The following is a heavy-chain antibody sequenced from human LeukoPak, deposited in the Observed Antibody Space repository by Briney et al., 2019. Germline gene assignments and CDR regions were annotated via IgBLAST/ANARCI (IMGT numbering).Heavy chain of an antibody. V-gene: IGHV3-23*01. CDR1: GFTFTSYS. Sequence: GGSLRLSCAASGFTFTSYSISWVRQAPGKGLEWVSGTSDRGDYTYYADPVKGRFTISRDSSKNSLYLQMNSLRVEDTAMYSCVRGESGIQENSFDIWGQGTLVTVSS. J-gene: IGHJ3*02. CDR2: TSDRGDYT. D-gene: IGHD3-16*01. CDR3: VRGESGIQENSFDI.